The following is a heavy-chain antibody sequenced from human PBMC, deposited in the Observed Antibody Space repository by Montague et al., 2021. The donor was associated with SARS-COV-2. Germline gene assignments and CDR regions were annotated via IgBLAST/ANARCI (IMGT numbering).Heavy chain of an antibody. D-gene: IGHD3-3*01. J-gene: IGHJ5*02. V-gene: IGHV4-31*03. CDR2: IYYSGST. Sequence: SQTLSLTCTVSGGSISSGGHYWSWIRQHPGKGLEWIGYIYYSGSTYYNPSLKSRVTISVDTSKNQFSLKLSSVTAADTAVYYCARAVSITIFGAVGWFDPWGQGTLVTVSS. CDR1: GGSISSGGHY. CDR3: ARAVSITIFGAVGWFDP.